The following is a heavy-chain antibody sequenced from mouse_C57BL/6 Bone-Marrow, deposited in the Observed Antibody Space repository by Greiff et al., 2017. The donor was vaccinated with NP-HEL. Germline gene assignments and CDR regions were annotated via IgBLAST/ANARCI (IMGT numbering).Heavy chain of an antibody. V-gene: IGHV1-4*01. D-gene: IGHD2-1*01. CDR2: INPSSGYT. J-gene: IGHJ3*01. CDR3: AKIYSRFAY. CDR1: GYTFTSYT. Sequence: QVQLQQPGAELARPGASVKMSCKASGYTFTSYTMHWVKQRPGQGLEWIGYINPSSGYTKYNQKFKDKATLTADKSSSTAYMQLSSLTSEDSAVYYCAKIYSRFAYWGQGTLVTVSA.